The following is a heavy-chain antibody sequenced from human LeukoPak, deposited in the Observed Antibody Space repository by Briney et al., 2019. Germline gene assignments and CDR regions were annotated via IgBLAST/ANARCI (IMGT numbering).Heavy chain of an antibody. V-gene: IGHV1-46*01. CDR3: ARDRLNRSPLSDSSGYYFDY. J-gene: IGHJ4*02. CDR1: GYTFINYY. Sequence: ASVKVSCKASGYTFINYYMHWVRQAPGQGLECMGIISPSGGSTSYAQKFQGRVTMTRDTSTSTVYMELSSLRSEDTAVYYCARDRLNRSPLSDSSGYYFDYWGQGTLVTVSS. CDR2: ISPSGGST. D-gene: IGHD3-22*01.